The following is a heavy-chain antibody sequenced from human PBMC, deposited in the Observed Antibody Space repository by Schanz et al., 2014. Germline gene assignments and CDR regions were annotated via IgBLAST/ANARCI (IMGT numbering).Heavy chain of an antibody. D-gene: IGHD3-3*01. J-gene: IGHJ4*02. V-gene: IGHV4-39*01. CDR2: IYYSGNT. Sequence: QLQLQESGPGLVKPSETLSLTCSVSGASISSTTYYWGWVRQPPGKGLEWIGNIYYSGNTYYNPSLGLVATGSKDPSRNQFPLTLTSVTAADTAVYYCARHHDFWSGPDGRYLDLWGQGTLVTVSS. CDR1: GASISSTTYY. CDR3: ARHHDFWSGPDGRYLDL.